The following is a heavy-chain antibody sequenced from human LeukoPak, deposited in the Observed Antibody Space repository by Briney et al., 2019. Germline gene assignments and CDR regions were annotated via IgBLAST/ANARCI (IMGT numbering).Heavy chain of an antibody. CDR3: ARLGCSSASCYPGN. V-gene: IGHV4-39*01. J-gene: IGHJ4*02. CDR2: LYYSGWST. D-gene: IGHD2-2*01. Sequence: SETLSLTCTVSGGSISSSSYYWGWVRQPPGKGLEWIGSLYYSGWSTYYNPSLKGRVTISVDTSKNQFSLKLNSVTAADTAVYYCARLGCSSASCYPGNWGQGTLVTVSS. CDR1: GGSISSSSYY.